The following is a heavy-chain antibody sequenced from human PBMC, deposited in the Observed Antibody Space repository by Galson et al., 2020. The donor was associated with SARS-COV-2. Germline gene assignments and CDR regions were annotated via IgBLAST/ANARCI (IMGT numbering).Heavy chain of an antibody. CDR1: GDSISSTSYF. CDR2: IFYIGST. CDR3: ARQGVPAAWGWFDH. J-gene: IGHJ5*02. D-gene: IGHD2-2*01. V-gene: IGHV4-39*01. Sequence: SETLSLTCTVSGDSISSTSYFWGWIRQPPGKGLEWLGSIFYIGSTYYNPSLKSRVTISLDTSKNQFSLKLTSVTAADTAVYYCARQGVPAAWGWFDHWGQGNLVTVSS.